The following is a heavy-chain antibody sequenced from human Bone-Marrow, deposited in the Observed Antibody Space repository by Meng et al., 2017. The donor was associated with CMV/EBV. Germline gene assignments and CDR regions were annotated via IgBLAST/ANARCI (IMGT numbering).Heavy chain of an antibody. CDR3: AQGEGLAARRAYYYYYGMDV. D-gene: IGHD6-6*01. CDR2: IYSGGSST. V-gene: IGHV3-23*03. J-gene: IGHJ6*02. Sequence: GESLKISCAASGFTFSSYAMSWVRQAPGKGLEWVSVIYSGGSSTYYADSVKGRFTISRDNSKNTLYLQMNSLRAEDTAVYYCAQGEGLAARRAYYYYYGMDVWGQGTTVTVSS. CDR1: GFTFSSYA.